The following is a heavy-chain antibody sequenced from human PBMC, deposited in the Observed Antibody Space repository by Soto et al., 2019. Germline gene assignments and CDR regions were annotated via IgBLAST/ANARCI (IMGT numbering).Heavy chain of an antibody. D-gene: IGHD4-17*01. V-gene: IGHV3-33*01. CDR3: ARVPKVVYYGDYYYYMDV. CDR2: IWYDGSNK. CDR1: GFTFSSYG. J-gene: IGHJ6*03. Sequence: QVQLVESGGGVVQPGRSLRLSCAASGFTFSSYGMHWVRQAPGKGLEWVAVIWYDGSNKYYADSVKGRFTISRDNSKNTRYLQMNSRRAEDTAVYYWARVPKVVYYGDYYYYMDVWGKGTTVTV.